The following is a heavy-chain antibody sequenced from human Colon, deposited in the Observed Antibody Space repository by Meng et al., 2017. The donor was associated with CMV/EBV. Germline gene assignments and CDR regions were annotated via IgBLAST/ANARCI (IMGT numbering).Heavy chain of an antibody. Sequence: GESLKISCAASGFNFSDYYMSWIRQAPGKGLDWISYITNSGITTYYADSVRDRFTISRDNAKNSLYLQMNSLRADDTAVYYCARGVTAVGQRHYFDHWGQGTQVTVSS. D-gene: IGHD3-10*01. CDR2: ITNSGITT. CDR1: GFNFSDYY. CDR3: ARGVTAVGQRHYFDH. J-gene: IGHJ4*02. V-gene: IGHV3-11*01.